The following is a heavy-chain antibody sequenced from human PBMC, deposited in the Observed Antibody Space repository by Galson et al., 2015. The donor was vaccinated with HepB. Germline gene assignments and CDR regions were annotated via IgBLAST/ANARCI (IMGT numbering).Heavy chain of an antibody. Sequence: SLRLSCAASGFTFNSYVMTWVRQAPGKGLDWVSAITGGGATTYYADSVKGRFTISRDNSKNTLYLQMNSLRVEDTAIYYCAKVAGWLGRNYYMDVWGKGTTVTVSS. CDR2: ITGGGATT. D-gene: IGHD6-19*01. J-gene: IGHJ6*03. CDR3: AKVAGWLGRNYYMDV. V-gene: IGHV3-23*01. CDR1: GFTFNSYV.